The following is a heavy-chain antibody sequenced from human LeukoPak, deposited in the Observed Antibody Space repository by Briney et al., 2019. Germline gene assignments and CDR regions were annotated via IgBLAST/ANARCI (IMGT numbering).Heavy chain of an antibody. CDR1: GFTFSTYT. CDR3: ARDRTTVSSPLDY. Sequence: GGSLRLSCAASGFTFSTYTMNWVRQAPGKGLEWVSSIYSSGSYIYYADSVQGRFTISRDNAKNSLYLQMNSLRAEDTALYYCARDRTTVSSPLDYWGQGTLVTVSS. D-gene: IGHD4-17*01. V-gene: IGHV3-21*01. CDR2: IYSSGSYI. J-gene: IGHJ4*02.